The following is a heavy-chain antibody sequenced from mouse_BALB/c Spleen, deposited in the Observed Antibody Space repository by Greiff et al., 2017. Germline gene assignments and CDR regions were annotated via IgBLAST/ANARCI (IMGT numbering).Heavy chain of an antibody. CDR2: ISSGGGNT. J-gene: IGHJ4*01. V-gene: IGHV5-9*03. Sequence: DVKLVESGGGLVKPGGSLKLSCAASGFTFSSYTMSWVRQTPEKRLEWVATISSGGGNTYYPDSVKGRFTISRDNAKNNLYLQMSSLRSEDTALYYCARDYYGSSHYAMDYWGQGTSVTVSS. D-gene: IGHD1-1*01. CDR3: ARDYYGSSHYAMDY. CDR1: GFTFSSYT.